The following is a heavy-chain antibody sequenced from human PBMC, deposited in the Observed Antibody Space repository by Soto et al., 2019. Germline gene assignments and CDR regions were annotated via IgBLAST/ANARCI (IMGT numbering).Heavy chain of an antibody. V-gene: IGHV1-69*06. D-gene: IGHD2-2*01. J-gene: IGHJ6*02. Sequence: SVKVSCKASGGTFSSYAISWVRQAPGQGLEWMGGTFPMFGKANYAQKFQGRATISADKSTSTAYMELSSLRSEDTAVYYCATVDISTWIDGMDVWGQGTTVTVSS. CDR3: ATVDISTWIDGMDV. CDR1: GGTFSSYA. CDR2: TFPMFGKA.